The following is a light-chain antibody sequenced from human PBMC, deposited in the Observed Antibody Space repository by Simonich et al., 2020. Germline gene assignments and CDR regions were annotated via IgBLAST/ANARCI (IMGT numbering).Light chain of an antibody. CDR3: QQRSNWIT. Sequence: EIVLTQSPATLSLSKGKRATLPCRASQSVSSYLAWYQQKTGQAPRLLIYDASNRATGIPARFSGSGSGTDFTLTISSLEPEDFAVYYCQQRSNWITFGQGTRLEIK. CDR2: DAS. CDR1: QSVSSY. V-gene: IGKV3-11*01. J-gene: IGKJ5*01.